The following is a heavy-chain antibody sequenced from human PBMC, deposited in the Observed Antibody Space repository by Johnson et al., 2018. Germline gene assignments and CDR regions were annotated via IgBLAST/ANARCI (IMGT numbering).Heavy chain of an antibody. J-gene: IGHJ1*01. CDR3: ARGSSYYFDSLGYARYFHH. CDR2: ISHDESKK. V-gene: IGHV3-30*03. D-gene: IGHD3-22*01. Sequence: QVQLVQSGGGVVQPGRSLRLSCAASGFTFSSYGMHWVRQAPGKGLEWVAVISHDESKKYYADSVKGRFTISRDNAKNSLYLQMNSLRAEDTAGYYCARGSSYYFDSLGYARYFHHWGQGTLVTVSS. CDR1: GFTFSSYG.